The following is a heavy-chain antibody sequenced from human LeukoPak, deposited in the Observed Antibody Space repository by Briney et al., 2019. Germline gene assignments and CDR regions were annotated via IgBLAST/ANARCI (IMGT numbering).Heavy chain of an antibody. CDR2: IYYSGST. CDR1: GYSINSGYY. V-gene: IGHV4-59*01. D-gene: IGHD6-13*01. J-gene: IGHJ6*03. CDR3: ARNGVAPGTNYYYMDV. Sequence: SETLSLTCTVSGYSINSGYYWGWIRQPPGKGLEWIGYIYYSGSTIYNPSLKSRVTISVDTSKNQFSLKLDSVTAADTAVYYCARNGVAPGTNYYYMDVWGKGTTVTVSS.